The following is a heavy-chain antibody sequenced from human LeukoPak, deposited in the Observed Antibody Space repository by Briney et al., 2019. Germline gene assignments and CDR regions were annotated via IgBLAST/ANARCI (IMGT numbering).Heavy chain of an antibody. D-gene: IGHD7-27*01. CDR3: VKDHDWGAFHI. J-gene: IGHJ3*02. Sequence: GGSLTLSCSASGFTFSIYAMHSVRLEPGKGLEYVTGISSNGCSTDYADCVKGRFTISRDNSKNTLYLQMSSLRAEDTAVYYCVKDHDWGAFHIWGQGTMVTVSS. V-gene: IGHV3-64D*06. CDR1: GFTFSIYA. CDR2: ISSNGCST.